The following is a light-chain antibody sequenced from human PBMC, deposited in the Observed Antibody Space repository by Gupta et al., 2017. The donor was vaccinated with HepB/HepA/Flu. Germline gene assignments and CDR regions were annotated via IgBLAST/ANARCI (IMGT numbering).Light chain of an antibody. Sequence: DIQMTQSPSTLSASVGDRVTITCRASQSISNWLAWYQQKAGKAPKLLIYKASSLESGVPSRFSGSGPGTEFTLTISRLQPDDFATYYCQQYNSQGTFGQGTKVEIK. J-gene: IGKJ1*01. CDR1: QSISNW. V-gene: IGKV1-5*03. CDR3: QQYNSQGT. CDR2: KAS.